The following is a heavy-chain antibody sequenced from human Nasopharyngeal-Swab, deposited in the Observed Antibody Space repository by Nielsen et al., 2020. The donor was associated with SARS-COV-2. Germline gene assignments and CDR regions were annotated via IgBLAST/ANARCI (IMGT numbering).Heavy chain of an antibody. CDR1: GFTFSDYY. CDR3: AREYSGSYLGVDY. Sequence: GESLKISCAASGFTFSDYYMSWIRQAPGKGLEWVSYISSSSSYTNYADSAKGRFTISRDNAKNSLYLQMNSLRAEDTAVYYCAREYSGSYLGVDYSGQGTLVTVSS. J-gene: IGHJ4*02. CDR2: ISSSSSYT. V-gene: IGHV3-11*06. D-gene: IGHD1-26*01.